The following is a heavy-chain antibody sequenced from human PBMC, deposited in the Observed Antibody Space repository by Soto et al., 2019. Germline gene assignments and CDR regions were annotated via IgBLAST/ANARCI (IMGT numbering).Heavy chain of an antibody. CDR3: ARDQLLASFFRSYCGMDV. Sequence: QVQLVESGGGVVQPGRSLRLSCAASGFTFSSYAMHWVRQAPGKGLEWVAVISYDGSNKYYADSVKGRFTISIDNSKNTLYLQMNSLRAEDTAVYYCARDQLLASFFRSYCGMDVWGQGTTVTVSS. V-gene: IGHV3-30-3*01. D-gene: IGHD3-3*02. CDR1: GFTFSSYA. CDR2: ISYDGSNK. J-gene: IGHJ6*02.